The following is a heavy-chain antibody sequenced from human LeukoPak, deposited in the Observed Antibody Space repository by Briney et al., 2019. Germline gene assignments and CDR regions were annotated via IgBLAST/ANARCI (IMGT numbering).Heavy chain of an antibody. D-gene: IGHD2-15*01. CDR2: ISAYNGNT. J-gene: IGHJ3*02. CDR3: GKNLGYCSGGSCPGAFDI. V-gene: IGHV1-18*01. CDR1: GYTFTSYG. Sequence: ASVKVSCKASGYTFTSYGISWVRQAPGQGLEWMGWISAYNGNTNYAQKLQGRVTMTTDTSTSTAYMELRSLRSDDTAVYYCGKNLGYCSGGSCPGAFDIWGEGTMVIVSS.